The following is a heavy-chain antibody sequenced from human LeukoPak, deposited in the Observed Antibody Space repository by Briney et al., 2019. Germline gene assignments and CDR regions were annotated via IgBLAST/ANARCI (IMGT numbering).Heavy chain of an antibody. J-gene: IGHJ4*02. CDR1: GDSVSGNSAT. Sequence: SQTLSLICAISGDSVSGNSATWNWIRQSPSRGLEWLGRTYYRSKWYNDYAVSVKSRITINPDTSKNQFSLQLNSVTPEDTAVYYCAYQSTDESGLDYWGQGTLVTVSS. V-gene: IGHV6-1*01. CDR2: TYYRSKWYN. CDR3: AYQSTDESGLDY. D-gene: IGHD3-10*01.